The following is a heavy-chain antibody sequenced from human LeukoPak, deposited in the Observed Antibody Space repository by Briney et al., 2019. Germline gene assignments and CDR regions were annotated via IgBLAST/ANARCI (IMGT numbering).Heavy chain of an antibody. J-gene: IGHJ4*02. D-gene: IGHD3-10*01. Sequence: ASVKVSCKASGYTFTSYGISWVRQAPGQGLEWMGWISAYNGNTNYAQKLQGRVTMTTDTSTSTAYMELRSLRSDDTAVYYCARVGVWFGELSYFDYWGQGTLVTVSS. CDR3: ARVGVWFGELSYFDY. V-gene: IGHV1-18*01. CDR1: GYTFTSYG. CDR2: ISAYNGNT.